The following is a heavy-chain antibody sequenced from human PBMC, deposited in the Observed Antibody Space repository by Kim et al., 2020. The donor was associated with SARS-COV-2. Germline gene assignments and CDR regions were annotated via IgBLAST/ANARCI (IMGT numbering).Heavy chain of an antibody. J-gene: IGHJ6*02. D-gene: IGHD6-13*01. V-gene: IGHV3-21*01. CDR2: ISSSSSYI. CDR1: GFTFSSYS. Sequence: GGSLRLSCAASGFTFSSYSMNWVRQAPGKGLEWVSSISSSSSYIYYADSVKGRFTISRDNAKNSLYLQMNSLRAEDTAVYYCARAGSIAAAIYYYYYGMDVWGQGTTVTVSS. CDR3: ARAGSIAAAIYYYYYGMDV.